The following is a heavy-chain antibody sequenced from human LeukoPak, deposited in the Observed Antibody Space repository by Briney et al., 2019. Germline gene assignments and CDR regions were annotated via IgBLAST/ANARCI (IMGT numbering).Heavy chain of an antibody. CDR2: ISFDGSNK. CDR1: GFTFTSYT. V-gene: IGHV3-30-3*01. Sequence: PGGSLRLSCAASGFTFTSYTLHWVRQAPGKGLEWVAVISFDGSNKYYADSVRGRFTISRDNSKNTLYLQMNSLRADDTAVYYCARDFGWLSGFDNWGQGTLVTVSS. D-gene: IGHD3-9*01. CDR3: ARDFGWLSGFDN. J-gene: IGHJ4*02.